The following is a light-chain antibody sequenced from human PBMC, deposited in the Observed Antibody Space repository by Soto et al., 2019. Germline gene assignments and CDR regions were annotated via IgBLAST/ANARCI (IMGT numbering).Light chain of an antibody. Sequence: EIVLTQSPNTLSLSPGERATLSCRASQSVSSGYLAWYQQKPGQAPRLLIYGASSRATGIPDRFSGSGSGRDCPGRDVAHTISRREPEDFAVHYCQQDGGSPTWTFGQGTKVEIK. J-gene: IGKJ1*01. CDR1: QSVSSGY. CDR2: GAS. CDR3: QQDGGSPTWT. V-gene: IGKV3-20*01.